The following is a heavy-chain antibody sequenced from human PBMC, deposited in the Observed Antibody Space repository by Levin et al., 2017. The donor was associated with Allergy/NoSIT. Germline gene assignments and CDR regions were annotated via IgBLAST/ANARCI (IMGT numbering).Heavy chain of an antibody. J-gene: IGHJ3*02. V-gene: IGHV3-23*01. Sequence: PGGSLRLSCAASTFTFSTYAMSWVRQAPGKGLEWVSGISASGTGTYYADSVKGRFTISRDNSKNTVYLQMNSLRAEDTAVYYCARARQLVLDAFDIWGQGTMVTVSS. CDR2: ISASGTGT. D-gene: IGHD6-13*01. CDR1: TFTFSTYA. CDR3: ARARQLVLDAFDI.